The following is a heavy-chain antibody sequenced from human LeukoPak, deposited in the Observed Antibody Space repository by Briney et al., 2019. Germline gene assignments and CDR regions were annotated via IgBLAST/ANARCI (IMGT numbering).Heavy chain of an antibody. D-gene: IGHD3-16*02. V-gene: IGHV3-30*04. CDR1: GFIFSNYA. CDR3: ARWLGAIAWPYYFDY. CDR2: VLYDGETK. J-gene: IGHJ4*02. Sequence: PGGSLRLSCAASGFIFSNYALHWVRQAPGKGLEWVAVVLYDGETKYYADSVKGRFTISRDNAKNSLYLQMNSLRAEDTAVYYCARWLGAIAWPYYFDYWGQGTLVTVSS.